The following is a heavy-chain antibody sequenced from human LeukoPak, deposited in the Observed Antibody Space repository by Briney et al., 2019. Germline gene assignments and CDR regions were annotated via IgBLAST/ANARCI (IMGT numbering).Heavy chain of an antibody. CDR1: GYTFTSYD. CDR2: ISASDGTT. Sequence: ASVKVSCKASGYTFTSYDINWVRQATGQGLEYLGWISASDGTTNYAQKVQDRVTMTTDTSTSTAYLELRSLRSEDTAVYYCARCGAAVTTHFSHWGQGTLVTVSS. V-gene: IGHV1-18*01. D-gene: IGHD4-17*01. J-gene: IGHJ4*02. CDR3: ARCGAAVTTHFSH.